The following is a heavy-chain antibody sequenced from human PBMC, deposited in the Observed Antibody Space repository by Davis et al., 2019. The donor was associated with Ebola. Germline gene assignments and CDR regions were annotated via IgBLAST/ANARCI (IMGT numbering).Heavy chain of an antibody. CDR3: ARDIAVAGTIGFDY. Sequence: GESLKISCAASGFTFSSYAMSWVRQAPGKGLEWVSGISGSGASIYYADSVKGRFTISRDNAKNTLYLQMNSLRPEDTAVYYCARDIAVAGTIGFDYWGQGTLVTVSS. D-gene: IGHD6-19*01. J-gene: IGHJ4*02. CDR1: GFTFSSYA. CDR2: ISGSGASI. V-gene: IGHV3-23*01.